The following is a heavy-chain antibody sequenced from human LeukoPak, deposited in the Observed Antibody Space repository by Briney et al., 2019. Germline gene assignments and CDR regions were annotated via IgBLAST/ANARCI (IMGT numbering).Heavy chain of an antibody. CDR3: ATKQWLAPPPDS. CDR2: INTDGTVT. Sequence: PGGSLRLSCAASGFTFSKYCMLWVRQAPGKGLESVSRINTDGTVTTYAVSVKGRFTVSRDNADNTMFLQMNSVRDEDTAVYYCATKQWLAPPPDSWGQGTPVTVSS. D-gene: IGHD6-19*01. V-gene: IGHV3-74*01. CDR1: GFTFSKYC. J-gene: IGHJ4*02.